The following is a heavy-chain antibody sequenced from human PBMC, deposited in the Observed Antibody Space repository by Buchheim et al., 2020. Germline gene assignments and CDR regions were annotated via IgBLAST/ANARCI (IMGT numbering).Heavy chain of an antibody. CDR3: ARSAYYDFWSGYVFDY. CDR2: IYYSGST. J-gene: IGHJ4*02. CDR1: GGSISSYY. Sequence: QVQLQESGPGLVKPSETLSLTCTVSGGSISSYYWSWIRQPPEKGLEWIGYIYYSGSTNYNPSLKSRVTISVDTSKHQFSLKLSSVTAADTAVYYCARSAYYDFWSGYVFDYWGQGTL. V-gene: IGHV4-59*01. D-gene: IGHD3-3*01.